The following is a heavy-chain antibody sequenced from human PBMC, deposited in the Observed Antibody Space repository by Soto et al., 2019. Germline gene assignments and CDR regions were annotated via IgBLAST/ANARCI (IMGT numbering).Heavy chain of an antibody. Sequence: VQLVQSGPEVRKPGASVMVSCEASGYTFPTSGISWVRQVPGQGLEWMGWISTYNGDTNSAQNFQGRVLMTADTSTGTAYMELMSLKSDDTAVYYCARQGSWPYYYYGLDVWGQGTTVSVSS. CDR3: ARQGSWPYYYYGLDV. J-gene: IGHJ6*02. CDR1: GYTFPTSG. V-gene: IGHV1-18*01. CDR2: ISTYNGDT. D-gene: IGHD1-26*01.